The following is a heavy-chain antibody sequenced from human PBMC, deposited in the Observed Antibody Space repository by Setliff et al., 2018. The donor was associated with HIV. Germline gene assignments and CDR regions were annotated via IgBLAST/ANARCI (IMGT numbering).Heavy chain of an antibody. CDR3: ATGLVLPDY. CDR2: IIPIFGTA. CDR1: GGTFSSYA. Sequence: SVKVSCKASGGTFSSYAISWVRQAPGQGLEWMGGIIPIFGTAIYAQKFQGRVTMTEDTSTDTAYMELSSLRSEDTAMYYCATGLVLPDYWGQGTLVTVSS. V-gene: IGHV1-69*06. D-gene: IGHD2-8*01. J-gene: IGHJ4*02.